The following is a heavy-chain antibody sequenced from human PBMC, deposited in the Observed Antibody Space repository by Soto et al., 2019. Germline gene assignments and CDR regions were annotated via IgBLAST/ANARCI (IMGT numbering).Heavy chain of an antibody. Sequence: QVQLVQSGAEVKKPGSSVKVSCKASGGTFTNNAVSWVRQAPGQGLEWMGGITPLFGTADYPQKFQGRVTITADESTTTAYMELTSLKTEDTAVYFCARDRWGSYSFDSWGQGTLVTVAS. D-gene: IGHD1-26*01. CDR2: ITPLFGTA. CDR1: GGTFTNNA. J-gene: IGHJ5*01. CDR3: ARDRWGSYSFDS. V-gene: IGHV1-69*01.